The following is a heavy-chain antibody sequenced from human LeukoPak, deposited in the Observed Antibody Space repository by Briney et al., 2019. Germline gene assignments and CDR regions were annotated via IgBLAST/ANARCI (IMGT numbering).Heavy chain of an antibody. CDR2: ISYDGSNK. Sequence: GRSLRLSCAASGFTFSSYGMHWVRQAPGKGLEWVAIISYDGSNKYYAGSVQGRFTISRDNSKNTLYLQMNSLRAEDTAVYYCAKDLGGGSGCYDLWGRGTLVTVSS. CDR1: GFTFSSYG. D-gene: IGHD6-19*01. J-gene: IGHJ2*01. CDR3: AKDLGGGSGCYDL. V-gene: IGHV3-30*18.